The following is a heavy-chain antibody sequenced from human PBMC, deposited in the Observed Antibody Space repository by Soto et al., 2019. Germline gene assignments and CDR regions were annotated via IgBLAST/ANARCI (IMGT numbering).Heavy chain of an antibody. CDR1: GGTFSSYA. CDR2: IIPIFGTA. CDR3: VKGQETGYRGAFDS. Sequence: SVKVSCKASGGTFSSYAISWVRQAPGQGLEWMGGIIPIFGTANYAQKFQGRVTITADESTSTAYMELSSLRSEDTAVYFCVKGQETGYRGAFDSWGQGTLVTISS. V-gene: IGHV1-69*13. D-gene: IGHD5-18*01. J-gene: IGHJ4*02.